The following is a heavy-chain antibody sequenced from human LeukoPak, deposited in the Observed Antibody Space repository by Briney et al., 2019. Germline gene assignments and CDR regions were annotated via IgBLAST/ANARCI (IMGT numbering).Heavy chain of an antibody. CDR3: ARVTYTEDY. Sequence: GGSLRLSCVASGFTFGKYWMSWVRQAPGKGLEWVANIKQDGSEKYYVDSVKGRFTISRDNAKNSLYLQMNSLRAEDTAVYYCARVTYTEDYWGQGTLVTVSS. CDR2: IKQDGSEK. CDR1: GFTFGKYW. D-gene: IGHD5-18*01. V-gene: IGHV3-7*01. J-gene: IGHJ4*02.